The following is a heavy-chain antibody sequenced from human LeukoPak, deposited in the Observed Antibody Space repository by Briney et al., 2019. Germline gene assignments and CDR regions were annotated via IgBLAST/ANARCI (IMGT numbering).Heavy chain of an antibody. CDR3: ARYSSPLLGPPYFDY. V-gene: IGHV1-2*02. Sequence: GASVKVSCKASGYTFTGYYMHWVRQAPGRGLEWMGWINPNSGGTNYAQKFQGRVTMTRDTSISTAYMELSRLRSDDTAVYYCARYSSPLLGPPYFDYWGQGTLVTVSS. CDR2: INPNSGGT. D-gene: IGHD6-13*01. CDR1: GYTFTGYY. J-gene: IGHJ4*02.